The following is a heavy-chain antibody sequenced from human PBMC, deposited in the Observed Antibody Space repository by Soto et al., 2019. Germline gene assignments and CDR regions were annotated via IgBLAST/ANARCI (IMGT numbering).Heavy chain of an antibody. CDR2: INPNSGGT. Sequence: ASVKVSCKASGYTFTGYYMHWVRQAPGQGLEWMGWINPNSGGTNYAQKFQGWVTMTRDTSISTAYMELSRLRSDDTAVYYCARALWFGELLPAFDIWGQGTMGTGSS. D-gene: IGHD3-10*01. J-gene: IGHJ3*02. CDR1: GYTFTGYY. V-gene: IGHV1-2*04. CDR3: ARALWFGELLPAFDI.